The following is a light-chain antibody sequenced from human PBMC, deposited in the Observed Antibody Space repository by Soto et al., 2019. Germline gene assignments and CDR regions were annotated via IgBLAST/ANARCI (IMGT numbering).Light chain of an antibody. Sequence: EIVMTQSPATLSVSPGERATLSCRASQSVSSNLVWYQQKPAQPPRLLIYGASTSPTGITARFSGSGSGTEFTLTISSLQSEDFAVYYCQQYDNWPYTFGQGTKLEIK. V-gene: IGKV3-15*01. CDR1: QSVSSN. CDR2: GAS. J-gene: IGKJ2*01. CDR3: QQYDNWPYT.